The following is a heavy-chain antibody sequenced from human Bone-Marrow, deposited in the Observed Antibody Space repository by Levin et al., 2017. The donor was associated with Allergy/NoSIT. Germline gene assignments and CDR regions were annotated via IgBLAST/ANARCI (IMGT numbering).Heavy chain of an antibody. CDR3: VRDYAFGDYYYYGMDV. CDR1: GFTFSLYS. CDR2: ITGGSDTT. D-gene: IGHD2-2*01. Sequence: GESLKISCAASGFTFSLYSMHWVRQAPGKGLEWVSYITGGSDTTYYADSVRGRFTISRDNAKHSLYLQMNSLTVEDTALYYGVRDYAFGDYYYYGMDVWGQGTTVTVSS. V-gene: IGHV3-48*01. J-gene: IGHJ6*02.